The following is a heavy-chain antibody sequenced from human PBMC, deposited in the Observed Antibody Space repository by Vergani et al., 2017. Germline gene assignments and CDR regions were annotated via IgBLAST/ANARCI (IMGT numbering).Heavy chain of an antibody. CDR3: ARGFRSPMGRHDY. CDR2: IYYSGST. Sequence: QLQLQESGPGLVKPSETLSLTCTVSGGSISSSSYYWGWIRQPPGKGLEWIGSIYYSGSTYYNPSLKSRVTISVDTSKNQFSLKLSSVTAADTAVYYCARGFRSPMGRHDYWGQGTLVTVSS. V-gene: IGHV4-39*07. D-gene: IGHD2-8*01. J-gene: IGHJ4*02. CDR1: GGSISSSSYY.